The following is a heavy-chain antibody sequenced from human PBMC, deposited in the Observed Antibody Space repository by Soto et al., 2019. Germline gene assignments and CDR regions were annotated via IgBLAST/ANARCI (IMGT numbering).Heavy chain of an antibody. CDR3: AREEYYDSSGYQLDY. CDR1: GFTFSSYA. D-gene: IGHD3-22*01. Sequence: LSCAASGFTFSSYAMHWVRQAPGKGLEWVAVISYDGSNKYYADSVKGRFTISRDNSKNTLYLQMNSLRAEDTAVYYCAREEYYDSSGYQLDYWGQGTLVTVSS. CDR2: ISYDGSNK. J-gene: IGHJ4*02. V-gene: IGHV3-30-3*01.